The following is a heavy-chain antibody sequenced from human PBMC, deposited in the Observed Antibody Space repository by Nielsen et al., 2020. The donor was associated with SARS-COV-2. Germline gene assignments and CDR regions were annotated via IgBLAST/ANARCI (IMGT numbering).Heavy chain of an antibody. Sequence: GGSLRLSCAASGFTFSSYGMHWVRQVPGKGLEWVAVISYDGSNKYYADSVKGRFTISRDNSKNTLYLQMNSLRAEDTAVYYCAKGGGRQWLVHGYWGQGTLVTVSS. CDR1: GFTFSSYG. D-gene: IGHD6-19*01. J-gene: IGHJ4*02. CDR3: AKGGGRQWLVHGY. CDR2: ISYDGSNK. V-gene: IGHV3-30*18.